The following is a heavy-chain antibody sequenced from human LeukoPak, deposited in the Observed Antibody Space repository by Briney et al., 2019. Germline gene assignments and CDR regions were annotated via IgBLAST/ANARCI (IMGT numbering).Heavy chain of an antibody. Sequence: ASVKVSCKASGYTFTSCAISWVRQAPGQGLEWMGWISAYNGNTNYAQKLQGRVTMTTDTSTSTAYMELRSLRSDDTAVYYCASTTDYYGSGSYDYWGQGTLVTVSS. CDR1: GYTFTSCA. CDR3: ASTTDYYGSGSYDY. J-gene: IGHJ4*02. D-gene: IGHD3-10*01. V-gene: IGHV1-18*01. CDR2: ISAYNGNT.